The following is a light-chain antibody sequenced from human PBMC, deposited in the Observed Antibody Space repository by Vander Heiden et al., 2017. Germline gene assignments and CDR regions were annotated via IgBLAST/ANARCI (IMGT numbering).Light chain of an antibody. CDR1: SRDVGSYNL. Sequence: QSALTQPASVSGSPGQSMTISCTGTSRDVGSYNLVSWYQQYPGKAPTLMIYVVSKRPAGFSNRFSGSKSGNTASLTISGLQAEDEADYYCCSYAGSSTFVFGGGTKLTVL. CDR3: CSYAGSSTFV. CDR2: VVS. V-gene: IGLV2-23*02. J-gene: IGLJ3*02.